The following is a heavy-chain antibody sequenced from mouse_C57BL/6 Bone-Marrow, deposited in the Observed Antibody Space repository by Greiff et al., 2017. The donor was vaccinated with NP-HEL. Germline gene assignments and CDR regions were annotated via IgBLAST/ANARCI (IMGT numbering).Heavy chain of an antibody. CDR2: IEPNSGGT. V-gene: IGHV1-72*01. J-gene: IGHJ4*01. Sequence: QVQLQQPGAELVKPGASVKPFRKASGHTFTSYWMHWVKQRPGRGPEGNGRIEPNSGGTKYNEKFKSKATLTVDKPSSTAYMQLSSLTSEDSAVYYCARRDGYPYYAMDYWGQGTSVTVSS. D-gene: IGHD2-3*01. CDR3: ARRDGYPYYAMDY. CDR1: GHTFTSYW.